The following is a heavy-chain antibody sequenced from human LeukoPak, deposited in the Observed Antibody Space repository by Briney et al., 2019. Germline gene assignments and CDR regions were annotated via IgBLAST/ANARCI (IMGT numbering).Heavy chain of an antibody. V-gene: IGHV1-69*13. Sequence: SVKVSCKASGGTFSSYAISWVRQAPGQGLEWMGGIIPIFGTANYAQKFQGRVTITADESTSTAYMELSSLRSDDTAAYYCARDVVTMVRGVMGYWGQGTLVTVSS. CDR1: GGTFSSYA. J-gene: IGHJ4*02. CDR2: IIPIFGTA. D-gene: IGHD3-10*01. CDR3: ARDVVTMVRGVMGY.